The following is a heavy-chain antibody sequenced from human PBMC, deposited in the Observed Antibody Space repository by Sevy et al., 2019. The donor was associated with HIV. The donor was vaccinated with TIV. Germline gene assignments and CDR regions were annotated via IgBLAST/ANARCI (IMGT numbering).Heavy chain of an antibody. Sequence: GGSLRLSCAASGFSFSRYAMHWIRQAPGKGLESVAVISYDKVNTYHSDSVKGRFTISRDNSKNTLYLQMNNLRPEDTAVYYCARDGGGDYFDYWGQGTLVTVSS. CDR3: ARDGGGDYFDY. J-gene: IGHJ4*02. CDR1: GFSFSRYA. CDR2: ISYDKVNT. V-gene: IGHV3-30*04. D-gene: IGHD3-16*01.